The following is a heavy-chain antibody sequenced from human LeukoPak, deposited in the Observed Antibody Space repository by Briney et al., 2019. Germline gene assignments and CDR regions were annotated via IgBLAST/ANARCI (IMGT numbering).Heavy chain of an antibody. CDR3: AKDAIYKNSVWDYFDY. J-gene: IGHJ4*02. V-gene: IGHV3-23*01. Sequence: GGSLRLSCAASGFSFSDYAMTWVRQAPGKGLEWVSSTGDDTYYADSVKGRFTISRDDSKDTLFLQMNSLRVEDTAVSYCAKDAIYKNSVWDYFDYLGQGTLVTVSS. D-gene: IGHD5-24*01. CDR1: GFSFSDYA. CDR2: TGDDT.